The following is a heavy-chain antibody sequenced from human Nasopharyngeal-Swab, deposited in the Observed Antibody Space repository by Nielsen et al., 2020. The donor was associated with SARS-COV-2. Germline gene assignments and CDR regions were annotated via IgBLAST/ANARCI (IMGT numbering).Heavy chain of an antibody. J-gene: IGHJ4*02. V-gene: IGHV1-69*04. CDR2: IIPILGIT. CDR3: AREVGYSGSYFDY. CDR1: GGTFSSYG. Sequence: SVKVSCKASGGTFSSYGISWVRQAPGQGLEWMGRIIPILGITNYPQKFLGRVTITADKSTGTAYMELSSLRSEDTAVYYCAREVGYSGSYFDYWGQGTLVTVSS. D-gene: IGHD1-26*01.